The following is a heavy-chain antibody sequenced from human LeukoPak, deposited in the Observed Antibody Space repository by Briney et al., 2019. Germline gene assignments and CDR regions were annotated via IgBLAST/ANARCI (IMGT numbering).Heavy chain of an antibody. Sequence: SETLSLTCAVYGGSFSGYYWSWIRQPPGKGLEWIGEINHSGSTNYNPSLKSRVTISVDTSKNQFSLKLSSVTAADTAVYYCARLGQYNWNYFGPSSLYYFDYWGQGTLVTVSS. J-gene: IGHJ4*02. CDR3: ARLGQYNWNYFGPSSLYYFDY. CDR2: INHSGST. V-gene: IGHV4-34*01. D-gene: IGHD1-7*01. CDR1: GGSFSGYY.